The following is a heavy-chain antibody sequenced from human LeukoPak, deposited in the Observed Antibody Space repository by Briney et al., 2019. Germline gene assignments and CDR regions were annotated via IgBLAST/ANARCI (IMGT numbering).Heavy chain of an antibody. J-gene: IGHJ5*02. V-gene: IGHV4-59*01. Sequence: SETLSLTCTVSGGSISSYYWSWIRQPPGKGLEWIGYIYYSGSTNYNPSLKGRVTISVDTSKNQFSLKLSSVTAADTAVYYCARNAKLELAFDPWGQGTLVTVSS. D-gene: IGHD1-7*01. CDR3: ARNAKLELAFDP. CDR1: GGSISSYY. CDR2: IYYSGST.